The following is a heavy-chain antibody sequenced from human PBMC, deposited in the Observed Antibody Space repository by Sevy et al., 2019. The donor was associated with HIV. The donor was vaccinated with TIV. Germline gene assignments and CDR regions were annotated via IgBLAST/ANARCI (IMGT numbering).Heavy chain of an antibody. V-gene: IGHV3-49*03. CDR1: GFTFGDYA. CDR3: TRDSIAVAGTHDAFDI. J-gene: IGHJ3*02. D-gene: IGHD6-19*01. CDR2: IRSKAYGGTT. Sequence: GGSLRLSCTASGFTFGDYAMSWFRQAPGKGLEWVGFIRSKAYGGTTEYAASVKGRFTISRDDSKSIAYLQMNSLKTEDTAVYCCTRDSIAVAGTHDAFDIWGQGTMVTVSS.